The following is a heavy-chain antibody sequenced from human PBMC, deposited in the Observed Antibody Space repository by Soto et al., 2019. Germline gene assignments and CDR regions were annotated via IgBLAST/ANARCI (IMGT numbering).Heavy chain of an antibody. Sequence: GGSLRLSCAASEFTFSTYAMTWIRQAPGRGLQWVATISDSGDITYYADSVKGRFTISRDNSKNTLYLQMNSLRAEDTAVYYCAPDVFDSSGWYYFDYWGQGTLVTVSS. J-gene: IGHJ4*02. D-gene: IGHD6-19*01. CDR2: ISDSGDIT. CDR3: APDVFDSSGWYYFDY. CDR1: EFTFSTYA. V-gene: IGHV3-23*01.